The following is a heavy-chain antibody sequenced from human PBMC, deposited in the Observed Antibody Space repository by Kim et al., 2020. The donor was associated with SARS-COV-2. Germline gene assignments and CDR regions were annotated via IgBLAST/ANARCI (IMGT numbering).Heavy chain of an antibody. CDR2: ITGSGGST. J-gene: IGHJ4*02. CDR1: GFTFSSYA. V-gene: IGHV3-23*01. CDR3: AKGSSVARRYYFDY. Sequence: GGSLRLSCVASGFTFSSYALSWVRQAPGKGLDWVSAITGSGGSTYYADSVQGRFTISRDNSKNTLFLQMNSLRAEDSAVYYCAKGSSVARRYYFDYWGQ. D-gene: IGHD2-15*01.